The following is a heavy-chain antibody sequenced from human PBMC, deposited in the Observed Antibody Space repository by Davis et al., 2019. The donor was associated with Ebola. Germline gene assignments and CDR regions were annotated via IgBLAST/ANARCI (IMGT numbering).Heavy chain of an antibody. CDR3: VQWGDALDN. CDR2: ISSSSSYI. Sequence: PGGSLRLSCAASGFTFSSYSMNWVRQAPGKGLEWVSSISSSSSYIYYADSVKGRFTISRDNSKNTLYLQMNSLRSEDTAMYYCVQWGDALDNWGQGSLVTVSS. D-gene: IGHD2-21*02. CDR1: GFTFSSYS. V-gene: IGHV3-21*01. J-gene: IGHJ4*02.